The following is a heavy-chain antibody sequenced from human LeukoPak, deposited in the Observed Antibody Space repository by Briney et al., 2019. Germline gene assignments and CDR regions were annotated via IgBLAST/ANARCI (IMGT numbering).Heavy chain of an antibody. D-gene: IGHD3-9*01. CDR2: IYYSGST. V-gene: IGHV4-59*12. J-gene: IGHJ4*02. Sequence: SETLSLTCTVSGGSISSYYWSWIRQPPGKGLEWIGYIYYSGSTNYNPSLKSRVTISVDTSKNQFSLKLSSVTAADTAVYYCASLRYILTGYYSWGQGTLVTVSS. CDR3: ASLRYILTGYYS. CDR1: GGSISSYY.